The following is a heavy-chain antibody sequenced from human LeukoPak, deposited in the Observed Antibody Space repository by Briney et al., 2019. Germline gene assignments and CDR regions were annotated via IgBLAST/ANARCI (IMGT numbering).Heavy chain of an antibody. V-gene: IGHV3-23*01. CDR2: IRSSGDST. D-gene: IGHD2-21*02. CDR1: GFTFSSYA. CDR3: AKGVTSYYFDY. J-gene: IGHJ4*02. Sequence: GGSLRLSCAASGFTFSSYAMSWVRQAPGKGLEWVSTIRSSGDSTYYADSVKGRFTISRDNSKNTLYLQMNSLRAEDTAVYYCAKGVTSYYFDYWGQGTLVTVSS.